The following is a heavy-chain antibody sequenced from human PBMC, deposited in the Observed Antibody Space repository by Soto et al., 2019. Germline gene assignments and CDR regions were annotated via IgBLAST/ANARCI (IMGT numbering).Heavy chain of an antibody. CDR2: IYYSGST. CDR1: GGSISSSSYY. V-gene: IGHV4-39*01. D-gene: IGHD6-13*01. J-gene: IGHJ5*02. CDR3: ARLSVKVAPGHNWFDP. Sequence: SETLSLTCTVSGGSISSSSYYWGWIRQPPGKGLEWIGSIYYSGSTYYNPSLKSRVTISVDTSKNQFSLKLSSVTAADTAVYYCARLSVKVAPGHNWFDPCGPGTLVTLFS.